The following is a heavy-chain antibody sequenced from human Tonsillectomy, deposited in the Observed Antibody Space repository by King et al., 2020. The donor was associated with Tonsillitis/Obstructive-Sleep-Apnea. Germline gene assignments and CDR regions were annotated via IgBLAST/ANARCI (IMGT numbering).Heavy chain of an antibody. CDR3: ARADLQYYYYYYMAV. CDR1: GYTFTNYG. Sequence: QLVQSGDEVKKPGASVKVSCEASGYTFTNYGISWVRQAPGQGLEWMGWISADNGNTKYAQKLQDRVTMTTDTSTSTAYMELRSLRSDDTAVYYCARADLQYYYYYYMAVWGKGTTVTVSS. V-gene: IGHV1-18*01. J-gene: IGHJ6*03. CDR2: ISADNGNT.